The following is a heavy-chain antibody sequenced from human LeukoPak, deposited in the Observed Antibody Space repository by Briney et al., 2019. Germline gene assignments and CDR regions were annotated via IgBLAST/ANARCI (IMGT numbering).Heavy chain of an antibody. Sequence: GRSLRLSCAASGFTFSSYAMHWVRQAPGKGLEWVAVISYDGSNKYYADSVKGRFTISRDNSKNTLYLQMNSLRAEDTALYYCAKDLKGIAAAGPGGYFDYWGQGTLVTVSS. D-gene: IGHD6-13*01. V-gene: IGHV3-30*04. CDR1: GFTFSSYA. J-gene: IGHJ4*02. CDR2: ISYDGSNK. CDR3: AKDLKGIAAAGPGGYFDY.